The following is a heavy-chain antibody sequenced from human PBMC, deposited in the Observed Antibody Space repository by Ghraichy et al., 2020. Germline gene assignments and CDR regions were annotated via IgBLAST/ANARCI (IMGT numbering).Heavy chain of an antibody. V-gene: IGHV5-10-1*01. D-gene: IGHD3-10*01. CDR1: GYSFTSYW. J-gene: IGHJ5*02. CDR3: ARHTVRGVSQNNWFDP. CDR2: IDPSDSYT. Sequence: GESLNISCKGSGYSFTSYWISWVRQMPGKGLEWMGRIDPSDSYTNYSPSFQGHVTISADKSISTAYLQWSSLKASDTAMYYCARHTVRGVSQNNWFDPWGQGTLVTVSS.